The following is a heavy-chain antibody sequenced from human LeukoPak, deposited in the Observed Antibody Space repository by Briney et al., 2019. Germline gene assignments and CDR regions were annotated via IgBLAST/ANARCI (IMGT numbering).Heavy chain of an antibody. D-gene: IGHD3-22*01. J-gene: IGHJ4*02. V-gene: IGHV1-8*01. Sequence: ASVKVSCKASGFTFTSHDYNWVRQASGQGLEWMGWMNPNSGSTGYAQKLQGRVTMTTDTSTSTAYMELRSLRSDDTAVYYCARDGRYYDSSGYYASDYWGQGTLVTVSS. CDR2: MNPNSGST. CDR1: GFTFTSHD. CDR3: ARDGRYYDSSGYYASDY.